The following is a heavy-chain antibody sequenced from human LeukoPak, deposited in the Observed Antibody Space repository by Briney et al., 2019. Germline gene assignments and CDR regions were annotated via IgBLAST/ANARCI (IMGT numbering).Heavy chain of an antibody. V-gene: IGHV3-21*05. CDR2: IDSGSDDI. Sequence: GGSLRLSCAASGFSFSLYVMNWVRQAPGKGLEWISYIDSGSDDILHADSVRGRFAISRDNAKNTLYLEMNSLRAEDTAVYYCARDTYRPQLIDSWGQGTLVTVSS. CDR1: GFSFSLYV. D-gene: IGHD5-18*01. J-gene: IGHJ4*02. CDR3: ARDTYRPQLIDS.